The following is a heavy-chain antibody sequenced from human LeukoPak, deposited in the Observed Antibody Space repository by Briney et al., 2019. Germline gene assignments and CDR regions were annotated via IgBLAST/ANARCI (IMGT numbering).Heavy chain of an antibody. CDR1: GYTFTGYY. CDR2: INPNSGGT. CDR3: ARDGEIAAALPVRGMDV. Sequence: ASVKVSCKASGYTFTGYYMHWVRQAPGQGLEWMGWINPNSGGTNYAQKFQGRVTMTRDTSISTAYMELSRLRSDDTAVYYCARDGEIAAALPVRGMDVWGQGTTVTVSS. V-gene: IGHV1-2*02. D-gene: IGHD6-13*01. J-gene: IGHJ6*02.